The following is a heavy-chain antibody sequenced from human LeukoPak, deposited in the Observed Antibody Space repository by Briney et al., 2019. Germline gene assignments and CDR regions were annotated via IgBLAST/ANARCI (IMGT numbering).Heavy chain of an antibody. V-gene: IGHV3-7*01. J-gene: IGHJ4*01. D-gene: IGHD3-16*01. CDR1: GFTFRNFW. CDR3: ARGPGGAYVPYYFDA. CDR2: IKPDGSEK. Sequence: GGSLRLSCAASGFTFRNFWMSWVRQAPGKGLEWVANIKPDGSEKYYVDSVRGRFTISRDNAKNSLFLQLNGLRADDTAVYYCARGPGGAYVPYYFDAWGLGTLVTVSS.